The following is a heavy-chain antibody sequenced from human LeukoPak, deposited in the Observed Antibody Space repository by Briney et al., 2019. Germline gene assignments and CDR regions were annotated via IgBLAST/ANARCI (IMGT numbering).Heavy chain of an antibody. CDR1: GFTFSSYA. J-gene: IGHJ4*02. CDR2: ISGSGGST. D-gene: IGHD3-22*01. Sequence: GGSLRLSCADSGFTFSSYAMSWVRQAPGKGMEWVSAISGSGGSTYYADSVKGRFTISRDNSKNTLYLQMNSLRAEDTAVYYCAKGGLTMIVVVMRYWGQGTLVTVSS. CDR3: AKGGLTMIVVVMRY. V-gene: IGHV3-23*01.